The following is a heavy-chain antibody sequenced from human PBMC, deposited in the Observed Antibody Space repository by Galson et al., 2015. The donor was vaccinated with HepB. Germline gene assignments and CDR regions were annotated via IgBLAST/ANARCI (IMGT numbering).Heavy chain of an antibody. CDR2: IYLGDSDS. Sequence: QSGAEVIKPGESLKISCKGSGYTFSSYWIAWVRQMPGKGLEWMGIIYLGDSDSRYSPSFQGQVTISADKSISTAYLQWSRLKASDTAMYYCASPGEYCSSTSCSLDSWGQGTLVIVSS. D-gene: IGHD2-2*01. J-gene: IGHJ4*02. CDR3: ASPGEYCSSTSCSLDS. CDR1: GYTFSSYW. V-gene: IGHV5-51*03.